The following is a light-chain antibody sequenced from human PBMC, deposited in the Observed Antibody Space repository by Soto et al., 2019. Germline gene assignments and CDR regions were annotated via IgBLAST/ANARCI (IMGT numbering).Light chain of an antibody. Sequence: QSVLTQRPSASASPGQRVTISCSGTNSNIGNNYVYWYRQLPGTAPKLLIYRDDQRPSGVPDRFSGSKSGTSASLAISGLRSEDEADYYCAAWDDSLSGPVFGGGTKLTVL. V-gene: IGLV1-47*01. CDR3: AAWDDSLSGPV. J-gene: IGLJ3*02. CDR2: RDD. CDR1: NSNIGNNY.